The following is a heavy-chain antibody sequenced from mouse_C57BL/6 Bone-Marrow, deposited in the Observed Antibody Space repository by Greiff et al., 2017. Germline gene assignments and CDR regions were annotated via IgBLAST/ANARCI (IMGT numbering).Heavy chain of an antibody. CDR1: GYTFTDYY. V-gene: IGHV1-76*01. CDR2: IYPGSGNT. J-gene: IGHJ3*01. Sequence: QVQLKESGAELVRPGASVKLSCKASGYTFTDYYINWVKQRPGQGLEWIARIYPGSGNTYYNEKFKGKATLTAEKSSSTAYMQRSSLTSEDSAVYFCARGWLRFAYWGQGTLVTVSA. CDR3: ARGWLRFAY. D-gene: IGHD2-3*01.